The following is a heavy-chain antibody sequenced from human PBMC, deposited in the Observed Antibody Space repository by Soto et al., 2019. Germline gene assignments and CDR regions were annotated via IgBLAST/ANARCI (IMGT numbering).Heavy chain of an antibody. V-gene: IGHV4-59*11. CDR2: MYYSGST. CDR3: ARESRGDYFDS. J-gene: IGHJ4*02. Sequence: SETMSLTCTVSGGSISGHYWSWIRQPPGKGLEWIGYMYYSGSTSYNPSLKSRVTISVDTSKNQFSLKLSSVTAADTAVYYCARESRGDYFDSWGQGTLVTVSS. CDR1: GGSISGHY.